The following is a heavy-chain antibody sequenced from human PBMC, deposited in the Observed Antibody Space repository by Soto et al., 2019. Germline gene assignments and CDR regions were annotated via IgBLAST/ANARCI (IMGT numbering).Heavy chain of an antibody. D-gene: IGHD6-6*01. CDR3: AADEPIAARPWSYYYYGMDV. J-gene: IGHJ6*02. CDR1: GGTFSSYA. V-gene: IGHV1-58*02. CDR2: IVVGSGNT. Sequence: GASVKVSCKASGGTFSSYAISWVRQARGQRLEWIGWIVVGSGNTNYAQKFQERVTITRDMSTSTAYMELSSLRSEDTAVYYCAADEPIAARPWSYYYYGMDVWGQGTTVTVSS.